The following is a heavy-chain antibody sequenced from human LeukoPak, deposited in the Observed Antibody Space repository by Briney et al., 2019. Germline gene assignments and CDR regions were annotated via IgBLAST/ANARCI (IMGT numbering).Heavy chain of an antibody. D-gene: IGHD6-13*01. Sequence: SETLSLTCAVYGGSFSGYYWSWIRQPPGKGLEWIGEINHSGSTNYNPSLKSRVTISVDTSKNQFSLKLSSVTAADPAVYYCARGPYPLSSSFNHEDYWGQGTLVTVSS. CDR1: GGSFSGYY. CDR2: INHSGST. V-gene: IGHV4-34*01. J-gene: IGHJ4*02. CDR3: ARGPYPLSSSFNHEDY.